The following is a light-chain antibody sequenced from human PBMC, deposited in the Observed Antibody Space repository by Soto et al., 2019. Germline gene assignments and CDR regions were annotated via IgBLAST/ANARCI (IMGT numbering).Light chain of an antibody. J-gene: IGLJ3*02. CDR1: SGSVSPSYY. Sequence: QPVVTQEPSFSVSPGGTVTLTCGLSSGSVSPSYYPGWFQQTPGQAPRALIYTTNTRSSGVPDRFSGSILGNKAALTITGAQADDESDYYCVLYMGSGIWVFGGGTQLTVL. V-gene: IGLV8-61*01. CDR2: TTN. CDR3: VLYMGSGIWV.